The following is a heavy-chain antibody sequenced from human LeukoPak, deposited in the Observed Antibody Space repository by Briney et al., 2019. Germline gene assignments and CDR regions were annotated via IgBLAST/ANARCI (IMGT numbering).Heavy chain of an antibody. J-gene: IGHJ4*02. D-gene: IGHD3-22*01. CDR2: IFYSGST. CDR1: GGSISSSSYY. CDR3: AREYADSSGYYSDY. V-gene: IGHV4-39*07. Sequence: SETLSLTCTVSGGSISSSSYYWGWIRQPPGKGLEWIGSIFYSGSTYYNPSLKSRVTMSVDTSKNQFSLKLSSVTAADTAVYYCAREYADSSGYYSDYWGQGTLVTVSS.